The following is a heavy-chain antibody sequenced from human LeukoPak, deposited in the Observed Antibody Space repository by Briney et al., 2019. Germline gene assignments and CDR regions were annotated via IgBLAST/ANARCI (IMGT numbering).Heavy chain of an antibody. CDR1: GGSFSGYY. V-gene: IGHV4-34*01. J-gene: IGHJ4*02. Sequence: SETLSLTCAVYGGSFSGYYWSWIRQPPGEGLEWIGEINHSGSTNYNPSLKSRVTISVDTSKNQFSLKLSSVTAADTAVYYCARDGGALDYWGQGTLVTVSS. CDR3: ARDGGALDY. CDR2: INHSGST. D-gene: IGHD3-3*01.